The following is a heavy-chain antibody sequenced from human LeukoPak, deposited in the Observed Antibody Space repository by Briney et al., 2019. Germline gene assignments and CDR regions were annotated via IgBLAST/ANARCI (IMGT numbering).Heavy chain of an antibody. CDR1: GYSISSGYY. CDR3: ARHRIVGERDY. D-gene: IGHD1-26*01. V-gene: IGHV4-38-2*01. CDR2: IYHSGST. J-gene: IGHJ4*02. Sequence: SETLSLTXAVSGYSISSGYYWGWIRQPPGKGLEWIGSIYHSGSTYYNPSLKSRVTISVDTSKNQFSLKLSSVTAADTAMYYCARHRIVGERDYWGQGTLVTVSS.